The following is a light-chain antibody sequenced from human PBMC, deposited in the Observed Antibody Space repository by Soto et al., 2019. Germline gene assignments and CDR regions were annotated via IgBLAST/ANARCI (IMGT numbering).Light chain of an antibody. Sequence: EIVMTQSPATLSVSPGERVTLSCRASQSISNKLAWYQQKPDQAPRLLIYDASPRATGFPARFSGSVSGTEYALTDSSLQSEDFAVYYCLQHNNWPFTFGQGTKLEI. J-gene: IGKJ2*01. V-gene: IGKV3-15*01. CDR2: DAS. CDR1: QSISNK. CDR3: LQHNNWPFT.